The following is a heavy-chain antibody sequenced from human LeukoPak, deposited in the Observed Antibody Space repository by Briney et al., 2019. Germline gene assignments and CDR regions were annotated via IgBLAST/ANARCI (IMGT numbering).Heavy chain of an antibody. CDR1: GGTFSSYA. CDR2: IIPIFGTA. D-gene: IGHD5-18*01. V-gene: IGHV1-69*13. Sequence: SVKVSCKASGGTFSSYAISWVRQAPGQGLEWMGGIIPIFGTANYAQKFQSRVTITADESTSTAYMELSSLRSEDTAVYYCASPDTVSRYYYYGMDVWGQGTTVTVSS. CDR3: ASPDTVSRYYYYGMDV. J-gene: IGHJ6*02.